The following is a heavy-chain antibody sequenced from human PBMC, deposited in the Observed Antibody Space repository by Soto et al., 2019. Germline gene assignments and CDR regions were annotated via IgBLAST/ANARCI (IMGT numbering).Heavy chain of an antibody. J-gene: IGHJ4*02. V-gene: IGHV3-23*01. CDR3: AKDGLGAMVNWIGVPYFDY. CDR1: GFTFSSYA. Sequence: GGSLRLSCAASGFTFSSYAMSWVRQAPGKGLEWVSAISGSGGSTYYADSVKGRFTISRDNSKNTLYLQMNSLRAEDTAVYYCAKDGLGAMVNWIGVPYFDYWGQGTLVTVSS. D-gene: IGHD5-18*01. CDR2: ISGSGGST.